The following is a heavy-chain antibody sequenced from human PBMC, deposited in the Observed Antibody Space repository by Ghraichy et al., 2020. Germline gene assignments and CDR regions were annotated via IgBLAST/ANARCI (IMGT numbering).Heavy chain of an antibody. CDR1: GGSISSSSYY. CDR3: ARGLRTTDGDDAFDI. V-gene: IGHV4-39*01. CDR2: IYYSGST. Sequence: SETLSLTCTVSGGSISSSSYYWGWIRQPPGKGLEWIGSIYYSGSTYYNPSLKSRVTISVDTSKNQFSLKLSSVTAADTAVYYCARGLRTTDGDDAFDIWGQGTMVTVSS. D-gene: IGHD4-17*01. J-gene: IGHJ3*02.